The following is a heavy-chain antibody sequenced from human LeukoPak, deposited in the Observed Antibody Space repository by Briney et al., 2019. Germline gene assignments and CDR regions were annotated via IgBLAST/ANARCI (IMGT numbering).Heavy chain of an antibody. J-gene: IGHJ6*03. CDR2: INHSGST. CDR3: ARLTIFGTGFYYYYYYMDV. D-gene: IGHD3-3*01. V-gene: IGHV4-34*01. CDR1: GGSISSGYY. Sequence: SETLSLTCTVSGGSISSGYYWGWIRQPPGKGLEWIGEINHSGSTNYNPSLKSRVTISVDTSKNQFSLKLSSVTAADTAVYYCARLTIFGTGFYYYYYYMDVWGKGTTVTVSS.